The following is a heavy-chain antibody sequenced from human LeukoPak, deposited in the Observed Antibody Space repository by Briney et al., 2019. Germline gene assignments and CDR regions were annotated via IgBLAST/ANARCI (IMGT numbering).Heavy chain of an antibody. D-gene: IGHD2-2*02. Sequence: ASVKVSCTASGYTFTSYYIHWVRQAPGQGLEWMGLINPGGGRTSYAQKFQGRVTMTRDMSTSTVYMELSSLKSEDTAVYYCARAGGEAAAAIDAFDIWGQGTMVTVSS. CDR2: INPGGGRT. CDR3: ARAGGEAAAAIDAFDI. V-gene: IGHV1-46*01. CDR1: GYTFTSYY. J-gene: IGHJ3*02.